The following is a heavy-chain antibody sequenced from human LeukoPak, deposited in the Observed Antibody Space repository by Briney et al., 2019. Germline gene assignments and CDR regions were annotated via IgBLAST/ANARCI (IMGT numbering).Heavy chain of an antibody. J-gene: IGHJ5*02. Sequence: GGSLRLSCAASGFTFSNYEMNWVRQAPGKGPEWVAHINSADNVQYYTDSVRGRFTMSRDNAKDLLFLQMNSLRDDDTAVYYCARDTVNGPFVISLDRWGQGVLVTVSS. CDR2: INSADNVQ. V-gene: IGHV3-48*03. D-gene: IGHD2-8*01. CDR3: ARDTVNGPFVISLDR. CDR1: GFTFSNYE.